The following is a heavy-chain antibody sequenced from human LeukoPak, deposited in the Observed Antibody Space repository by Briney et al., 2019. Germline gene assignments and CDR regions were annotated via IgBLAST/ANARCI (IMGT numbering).Heavy chain of an antibody. V-gene: IGHV1-46*01. CDR1: GYTFTSYY. CDR2: INPSGGST. D-gene: IGHD1-26*01. J-gene: IGHJ4*02. CDR3: AQIVGATRGYFDY. Sequence: ASVKVSCKASGYTFTSYYMHWVRQAPGQGLEWMGIINPSGGSTSYAQKFQGRVTMTRDTSTSTVYLQWSSLKASDTAMYYCAQIVGATRGYFDYWGQGTLVTVSS.